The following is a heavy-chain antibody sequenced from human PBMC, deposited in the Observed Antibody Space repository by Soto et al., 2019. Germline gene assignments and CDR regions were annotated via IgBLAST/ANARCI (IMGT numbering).Heavy chain of an antibody. J-gene: IGHJ4*02. CDR2: IDPSDSRT. CDR3: ARRRGYSYDFDY. CDR1: GYTFTNNW. Sequence: PGESLKISCNASGYTFTNNWISWVRQKPGQGLEWMGRIDPSDSRTKYNPSFEGHVTIPIDKSINTAFLQWSSLRASDTAVYFCARRRGYSYDFDYWGQGTLVTVSS. V-gene: IGHV5-10-1*01. D-gene: IGHD5-18*01.